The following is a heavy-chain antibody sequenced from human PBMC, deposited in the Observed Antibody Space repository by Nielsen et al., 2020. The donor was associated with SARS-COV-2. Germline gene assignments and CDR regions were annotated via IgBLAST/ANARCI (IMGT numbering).Heavy chain of an antibody. Sequence: GESLKISCAASGFRFTSYSTNWVRQAPGKGLEWVASITMSGAYMYYADSVRGRFTVSRDNAENSLYLQMNSLRDEDTAVYYCARDQDGGAATSNWYFDLWGRGTLVIVSS. CDR3: ARDQDGGAATSNWYFDL. V-gene: IGHV3-21*06. D-gene: IGHD6-25*01. J-gene: IGHJ2*01. CDR1: GFRFTSYS. CDR2: ITMSGAYM.